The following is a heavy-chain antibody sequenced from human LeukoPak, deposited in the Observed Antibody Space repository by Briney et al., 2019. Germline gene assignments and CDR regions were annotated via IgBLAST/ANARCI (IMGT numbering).Heavy chain of an antibody. V-gene: IGHV4-34*01. CDR1: GGSFSGYY. CDR3: ARDRREDYSGDFDL. J-gene: IGHJ2*01. CDR2: INHSGST. D-gene: IGHD2-15*01. Sequence: SETLSLTCAVYGGSFSGYYWSWIRQPPGKGLEWIGEINHSGSTNYNPSLKSRVTISVDTSKNQFSLKLSSVTAADTAVYYCARDRREDYSGDFDLWGRGTLVTVSS.